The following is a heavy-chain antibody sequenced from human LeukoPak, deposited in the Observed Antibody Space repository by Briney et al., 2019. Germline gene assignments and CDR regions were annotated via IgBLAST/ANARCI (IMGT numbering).Heavy chain of an antibody. CDR3: ARRSGIAVAGAFDY. D-gene: IGHD6-19*01. Sequence: GGTLRLSCAGSGFRFSNYGMTWVRQAPGKGLEWVSGISGNGDSTYYADSVKGRFTISRDNSKNTLYLQMNSLRAEDTAVYYCARRSGIAVAGAFDYWGQGTLVTVSS. CDR1: GFRFSNYG. V-gene: IGHV3-23*01. CDR2: ISGNGDST. J-gene: IGHJ4*02.